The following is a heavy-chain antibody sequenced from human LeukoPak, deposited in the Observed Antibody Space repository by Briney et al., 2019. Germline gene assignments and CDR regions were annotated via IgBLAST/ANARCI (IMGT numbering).Heavy chain of an antibody. J-gene: IGHJ3*02. D-gene: IGHD2-15*01. V-gene: IGHV5-51*01. CDR1: GYSFTSYW. Sequence: GESLKISGKGSGYSFTSYWIGWVRQMPGKGLEWMGIIYPGDSDTRYSPSFQGQVTISADKSISTAYLQWSSLKASDTAMYYCASVTVVVVAATGRHDAFDIWGEGTMVTVSS. CDR2: IYPGDSDT. CDR3: ASVTVVVVAATGRHDAFDI.